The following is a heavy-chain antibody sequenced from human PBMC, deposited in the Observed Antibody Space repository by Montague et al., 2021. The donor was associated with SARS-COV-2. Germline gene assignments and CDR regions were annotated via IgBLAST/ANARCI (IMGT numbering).Heavy chain of an antibody. CDR3: ARQRILCSSTSCYDNWFDP. D-gene: IGHD2-2*01. CDR1: GGSISSSSYY. J-gene: IGHJ5*02. Sequence: SXTLSLTCTVSGGSISSSSYYWGWIRQPPGKGLEWIGSIYYSGSTYYNPSLKSRVTISVDTSKNQFSLKLRSVTAADTAVYYCARQRILCSSTSCYDNWFDPWGQGTLVTVSS. CDR2: IYYSGST. V-gene: IGHV4-39*01.